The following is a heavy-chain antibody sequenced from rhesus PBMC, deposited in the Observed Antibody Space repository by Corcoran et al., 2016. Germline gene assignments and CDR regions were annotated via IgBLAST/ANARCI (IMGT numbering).Heavy chain of an antibody. Sequence: EVQLVESGGGLVQPGGSLRLSCTGSGFTSGSYYMYWVRQAPGKGLEWVFAINTGGGSTWYTDPVKGQFTITKENAKNTLYLQRDSLVADDTAVYYCARDLRRITGTTDFDYWGQGVLVTVSS. CDR3: ARDLRRITGTTDFDY. D-gene: IGHD1-26*01. CDR2: INTGGGST. V-gene: IGHV3-8*01. J-gene: IGHJ4*01. CDR1: GFTSGSYY.